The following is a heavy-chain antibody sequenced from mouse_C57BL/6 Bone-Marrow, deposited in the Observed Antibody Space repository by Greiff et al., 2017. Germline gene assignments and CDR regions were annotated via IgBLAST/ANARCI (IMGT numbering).Heavy chain of an antibody. J-gene: IGHJ1*03. CDR2: IHPNSGST. CDR1: GYTFTSYW. Sequence: QVQLQQPGAELVKPGASVKLSCKASGYTFTSYWMHWVKQRPGQGLEWIGMIHPNSGSTNYNEKFKSKATLTVDKSSSTAYMQLSSLTSEDSAVYYCARRPITTVVATRYFDVWGTGTTVTVSS. CDR3: ARRPITTVVATRYFDV. D-gene: IGHD1-1*01. V-gene: IGHV1-64*01.